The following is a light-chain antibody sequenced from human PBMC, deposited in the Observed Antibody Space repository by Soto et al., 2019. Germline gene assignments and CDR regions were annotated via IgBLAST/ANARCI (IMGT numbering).Light chain of an antibody. J-gene: IGLJ1*01. V-gene: IGLV2-14*01. Sequence: QSALTQPASVSGSPGQSITISCTGTSSDVGGYKYVSWYQQHPGKAPKVMMYDVSNRPSGVSNRFSGSKSGNTASLTISGLQAEDEADYYCTSYTSSGTYVFGTGTKVTVL. CDR3: TSYTSSGTYV. CDR2: DVS. CDR1: SSDVGGYKY.